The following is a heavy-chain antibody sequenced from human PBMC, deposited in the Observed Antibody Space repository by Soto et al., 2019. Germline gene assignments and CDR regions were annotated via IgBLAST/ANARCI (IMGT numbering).Heavy chain of an antibody. CDR1: GLTFSDSA. J-gene: IGHJ4*02. Sequence: GSRGISGAASGLTFSDSAISVVRQAPGKGLEWVSVISESGGSTHYEDSVRGRFTVSRGNSKNSLSLRMNRLRDEDTAVYFCAKRSPYSSGWYSPIFDYWGQGTLVT. D-gene: IGHD6-13*01. CDR2: ISESGGST. CDR3: AKRSPYSSGWYSPIFDY. V-gene: IGHV3-23*01.